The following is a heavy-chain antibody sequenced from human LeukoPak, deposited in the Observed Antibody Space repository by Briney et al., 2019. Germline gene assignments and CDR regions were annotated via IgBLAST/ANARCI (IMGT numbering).Heavy chain of an antibody. CDR3: ACHVVVTAVGYYYYYYMDV. J-gene: IGHJ6*03. CDR1: GGTFSSYA. Sequence: SVKVSCKASGGTFSSYAISWLRQAPGQGLEWMGRIIPIFCTANYAQNFPARVTITTKESTTTANKELSSLRSEATAVYYCACHVVVTAVGYYYYYYMDVWGKGTTVTVSS. CDR2: IIPIFCTA. D-gene: IGHD2-21*02. V-gene: IGHV1-69*05.